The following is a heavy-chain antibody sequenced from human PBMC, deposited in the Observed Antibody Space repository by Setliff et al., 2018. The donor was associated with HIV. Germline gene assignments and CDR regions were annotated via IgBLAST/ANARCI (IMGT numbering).Heavy chain of an antibody. Sequence: SETPSLTCTVSGGSISSSSYYWGWIRQPPGKGLEWIGTIYYSGGTYYKSSLKSRLIISLDTSKNQFSLNLRSVTAADTAVYFCASGGHRLHDYWGQGTLVTVSS. CDR3: ASGGHRLHDY. J-gene: IGHJ4*02. CDR1: GGSISSSSYY. D-gene: IGHD1-26*01. V-gene: IGHV4-39*05. CDR2: IYYSGGT.